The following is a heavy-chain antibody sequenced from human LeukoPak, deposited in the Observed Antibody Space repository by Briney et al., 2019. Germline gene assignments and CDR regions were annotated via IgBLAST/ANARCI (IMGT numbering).Heavy chain of an antibody. J-gene: IGHJ4*02. CDR2: IYHSGSP. Sequence: SGTLSLTCAVSGGSISSNNWWGWVRQPPGKGLEWIGEIYHSGSPNYNPSLKSRVTISVDKSRNHFSLNQSSVTAADTAVYYCARVNINNWHSCDYWGQGTLVTVSS. D-gene: IGHD1-1*01. V-gene: IGHV4-4*02. CDR3: ARVNINNWHSCDY. CDR1: GGSISSNNW.